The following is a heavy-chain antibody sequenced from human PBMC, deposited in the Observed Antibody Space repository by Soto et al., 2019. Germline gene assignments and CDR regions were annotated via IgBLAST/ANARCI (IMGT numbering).Heavy chain of an antibody. CDR2: IYYSGST. D-gene: IGHD4-17*01. J-gene: IGHJ6*02. V-gene: IGHV4-31*03. CDR1: GGSISSGGYY. Sequence: SETLSLTCTVSGGSISSGGYYWSWIRQHPGKGLEWIGYIYYSGSTYYNPTLKSRVTISVDTSKNQFSLKLSSVTAADTAVYYCAREHDYCDYLPLYYYGMDVWGQGTTVTVFS. CDR3: AREHDYCDYLPLYYYGMDV.